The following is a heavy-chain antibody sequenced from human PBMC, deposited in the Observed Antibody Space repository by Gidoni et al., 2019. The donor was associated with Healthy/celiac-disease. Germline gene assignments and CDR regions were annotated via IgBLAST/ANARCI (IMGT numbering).Heavy chain of an antibody. Sequence: EVQLVESGEGWVQPGRSLSISCAASGFTFAAYAMHWVRQAPGKGLEWVSGISWNSGSIGYADSVKGRFTISRDNAKNSLYLQMNSLRAEDTALYYCAKDISGEDYYYGMDVWGQGTTVTVSS. CDR3: AKDISGEDYYYGMDV. CDR1: GFTFAAYA. D-gene: IGHD7-27*01. V-gene: IGHV3-9*01. CDR2: ISWNSGSI. J-gene: IGHJ6*02.